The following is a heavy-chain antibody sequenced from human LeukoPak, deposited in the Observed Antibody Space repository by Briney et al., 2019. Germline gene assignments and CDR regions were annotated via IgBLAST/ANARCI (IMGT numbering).Heavy chain of an antibody. CDR1: GFTVSSNY. J-gene: IGHJ6*02. CDR2: IYSGGST. CDR3: ARDRRYCSSTSCYGYYGMDV. V-gene: IGHV3-53*01. Sequence: PGGSLRLSCAVSGFTVSSNYMSWVRQAPGKGLEWVSVIYSGGSTYYADSVKGRFTISRDNSKNTLYLQMNSLRAEDTAVYYCARDRRYCSSTSCYGYYGMDVWGQGTTVTVSS. D-gene: IGHD2-2*01.